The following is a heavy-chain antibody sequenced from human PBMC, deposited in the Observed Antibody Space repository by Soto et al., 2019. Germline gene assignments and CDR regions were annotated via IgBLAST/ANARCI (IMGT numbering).Heavy chain of an antibody. CDR3: TKDLGEGRYDVNPFTYYFDY. CDR2: ISYDGINE. V-gene: IGHV3-30*18. J-gene: IGHJ4*02. Sequence: QVPLVESGGGVVQPGRSLRPSCAASRFTFSSHGMHWVRQAPGKGLEWVAAISYDGINEYYADSVKGRFTISRDNSKNTLYLQMNSLRAEDTAIYYCTKDLGEGRYDVNPFTYYFDYWGQGILVIVSS. D-gene: IGHD3-16*01. CDR1: RFTFSSHG.